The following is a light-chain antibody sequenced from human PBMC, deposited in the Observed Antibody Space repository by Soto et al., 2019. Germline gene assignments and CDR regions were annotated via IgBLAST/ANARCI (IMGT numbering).Light chain of an antibody. CDR2: DAS. V-gene: IGKV1-5*01. CDR1: QNVNNW. J-gene: IGKJ1*01. CDR3: QQYNTYWT. Sequence: GDRVTITCRASQNVNNWLAWYQHKPGKAPQLLIYDASVLETGVPSRFSGSGSGTEFTLAISGPQSDDFATYSCQQYNTYWTFGPGTKVDIK.